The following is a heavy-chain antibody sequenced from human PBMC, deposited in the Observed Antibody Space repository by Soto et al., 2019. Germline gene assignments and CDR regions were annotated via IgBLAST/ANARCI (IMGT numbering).Heavy chain of an antibody. V-gene: IGHV1-2*04. Sequence: ASVKVSCKASGYTFYSHSISWVRQAPGQGLEWMGWINPNSGGTNYAQKFQGWVTMTRDTSISTAYMELSRLRSDDTVVYYCARADYGYMAWFDYWGQGTLVTVSS. CDR2: INPNSGGT. J-gene: IGHJ4*02. D-gene: IGHD3-10*01. CDR3: ARADYGYMAWFDY. CDR1: GYTFYSHS.